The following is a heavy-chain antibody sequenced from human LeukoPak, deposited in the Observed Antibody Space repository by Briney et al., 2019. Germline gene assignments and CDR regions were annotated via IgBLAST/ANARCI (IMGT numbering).Heavy chain of an antibody. Sequence: ASVKVSCKASGYTFTGYYMHRVRQAPGQGLEWMGWINPNSGGTNYAQKFQGRVTMTRDTSISTAYMELSRLRSDDTAVYYCARVRGQTDVLLWFGDPRFDYWGQGTLVTVSP. CDR2: INPNSGGT. V-gene: IGHV1-2*02. J-gene: IGHJ4*02. CDR3: ARVRGQTDVLLWFGDPRFDY. D-gene: IGHD3-10*01. CDR1: GYTFTGYY.